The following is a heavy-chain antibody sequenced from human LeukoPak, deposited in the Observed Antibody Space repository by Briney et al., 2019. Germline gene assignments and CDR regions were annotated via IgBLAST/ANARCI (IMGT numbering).Heavy chain of an antibody. CDR1: GGSFSGYY. CDR2: INHSGST. J-gene: IGHJ5*02. V-gene: IGHV4-34*01. Sequence: SETLSLTCAVYGGSFSGYYWSWIRQPPGKGLEWIGEINHSGSTNYNPSLKSRVTTSVDTSKNQFSLKLSSVTAADTAVYYCARSDYDFWSGYCGGWFDPWGQGTLVTVSS. CDR3: ARSDYDFWSGYCGGWFDP. D-gene: IGHD3-3*01.